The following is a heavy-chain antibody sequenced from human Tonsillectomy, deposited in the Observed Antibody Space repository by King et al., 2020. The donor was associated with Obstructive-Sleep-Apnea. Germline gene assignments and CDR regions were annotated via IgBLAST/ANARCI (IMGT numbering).Heavy chain of an antibody. Sequence: VQLVESGGGLVQPGRSLRLSCTASGFTSDDYAMSWFRQAPGKGLEWVGFIRGKTYGGTTEYGASVKGRFTISRDDSKSIVYLQMKSLKTEDTAVYYCTSIVVVVAARHYYYYGMDVWGQGTTVTVSS. V-gene: IGHV3-49*03. CDR1: GFTSDDYA. CDR3: TSIVVVVAARHYYYYGMDV. CDR2: IRGKTYGGTT. D-gene: IGHD2-15*01. J-gene: IGHJ6*02.